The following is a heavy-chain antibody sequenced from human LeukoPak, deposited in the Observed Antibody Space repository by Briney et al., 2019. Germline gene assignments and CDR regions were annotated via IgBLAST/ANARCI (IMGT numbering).Heavy chain of an antibody. CDR3: ARDMYSSSWWYYYGMDV. Sequence: GGSLRLSCAASGFTFSSYWMSWVRQAPGKGLEWVANIKQDGSEKYYVDSVKGRFTISRDNAKNSLYLQMNSLRAEDTAVYYCARDMYSSSWWYYYGMDVWGQGTTVTVSS. CDR2: IKQDGSEK. V-gene: IGHV3-7*03. D-gene: IGHD6-13*01. CDR1: GFTFSSYW. J-gene: IGHJ6*02.